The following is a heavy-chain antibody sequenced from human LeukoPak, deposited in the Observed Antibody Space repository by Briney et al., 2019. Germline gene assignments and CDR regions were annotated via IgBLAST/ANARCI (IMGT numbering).Heavy chain of an antibody. D-gene: IGHD3-9*01. V-gene: IGHV3-53*01. CDR1: GFTVSSNY. Sequence: GGSLRLSCAASGFTVSSNYMSWVRQAPGKGLEWVSVIYSGGSTYYADSVKGRFTISRDNSKNTLYLQMNSLRAEDTAVYYCARDPLFNDISTGYYLDDAFDIWGQGTMVTVSS. J-gene: IGHJ3*02. CDR3: ARDPLFNDISTGYYLDDAFDI. CDR2: IYSGGST.